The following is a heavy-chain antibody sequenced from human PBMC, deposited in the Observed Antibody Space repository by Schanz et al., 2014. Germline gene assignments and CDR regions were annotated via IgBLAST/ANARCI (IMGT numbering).Heavy chain of an antibody. Sequence: DVHLLESGGGLVQPGGSLRLSCAASEFTFSTDAMSWVRQAPGKGLEWLSVISASGGDTYYADSVKGRFTISRDNSKNTLYLQMNSLRAEDTAVYYCAKVRYSSGWRGAYFDEWGQGTLVTVAS. V-gene: IGHV3-23*01. CDR1: EFTFSTDA. J-gene: IGHJ4*02. D-gene: IGHD6-25*01. CDR2: ISASGGDT. CDR3: AKVRYSSGWRGAYFDE.